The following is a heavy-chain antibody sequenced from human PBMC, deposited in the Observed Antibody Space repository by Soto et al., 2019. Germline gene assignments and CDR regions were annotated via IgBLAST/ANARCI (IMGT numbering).Heavy chain of an antibody. CDR3: ARDSRIPGAFDI. CDR2: IYYSGST. V-gene: IGHV4-31*03. Sequence: PSETLSLTCTVSGGSISSGGYYWSWIRQHPGKGLEWIGYIYYSGSTYYNPSLKSRVTISVDTSKNQFSLKLSSVTAADTAVYYCARDSRIPGAFDIWGQGTMVTVS. J-gene: IGHJ3*02. CDR1: GGSISSGGYY.